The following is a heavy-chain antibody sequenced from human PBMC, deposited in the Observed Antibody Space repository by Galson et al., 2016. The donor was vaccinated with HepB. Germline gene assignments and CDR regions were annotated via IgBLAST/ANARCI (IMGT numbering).Heavy chain of an antibody. CDR3: AKDPSSGWYKYYHGMDV. CDR1: GFSFNSYG. V-gene: IGHV3-33*06. D-gene: IGHD3-22*01. CDR2: IWHEGSNK. Sequence: SLRLSCAASGFSFNSYGMPWVRQTPDKGLEWVAFIWHEGSNKYYADSVKGRFTISRDNSKNTLYLQMNSLRAEDTAVYRCAKDPSSGWYKYYHGMDVWGQGTTVTVSS. J-gene: IGHJ6*02.